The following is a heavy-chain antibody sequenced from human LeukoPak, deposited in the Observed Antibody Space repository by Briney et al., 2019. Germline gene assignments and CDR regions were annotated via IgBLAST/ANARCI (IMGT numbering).Heavy chain of an antibody. CDR1: TSTFSSDS. J-gene: IGHJ4*02. Sequence: PGGSLRLACAASTSTFSSDSMNWVRQAPGRGLEWVSSISSSSDYIYYADSVKGRFTISRDNAKNSLYLQMNSLRVEDTAVYYCAKDLSVWGDTPAYYFDYWGQGTLVTVSS. V-gene: IGHV3-21*04. CDR3: AKDLSVWGDTPAYYFDY. D-gene: IGHD3-10*01. CDR2: ISSSSDYI.